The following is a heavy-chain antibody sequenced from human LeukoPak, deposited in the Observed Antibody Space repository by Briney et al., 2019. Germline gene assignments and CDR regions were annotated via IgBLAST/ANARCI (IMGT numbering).Heavy chain of an antibody. CDR3: ALRAATVVTSLNDAFDI. J-gene: IGHJ3*02. D-gene: IGHD4-23*01. V-gene: IGHV1-58*01. CDR2: IVVGSGNT. CDR1: GFTFTSSA. Sequence: SVKVSCKASGFTFTSSAVQWVRQARGQRLEWIGWIVVGSGNTNYAQKFQERVTITRDMSTSTAYMELSGLRSEDTAVYYCALRAATVVTSLNDAFDIWGQGTMVTVSS.